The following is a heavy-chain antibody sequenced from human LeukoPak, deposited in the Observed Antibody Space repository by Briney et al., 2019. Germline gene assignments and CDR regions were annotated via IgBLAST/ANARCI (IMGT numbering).Heavy chain of an antibody. CDR2: IYDSGST. Sequence: KTSETLSLTCTVSGVSISSHYWSWIRQPPGKGLEWIGYIYDSGSTNYNPSLKSRVTISVDTSKNQFSLKLTSVTAADTAVYYCAGEMPRNGISLDYWGQGTLVTVSS. CDR1: GVSISSHY. D-gene: IGHD1-1*01. V-gene: IGHV4-59*11. CDR3: AGEMPRNGISLDY. J-gene: IGHJ4*02.